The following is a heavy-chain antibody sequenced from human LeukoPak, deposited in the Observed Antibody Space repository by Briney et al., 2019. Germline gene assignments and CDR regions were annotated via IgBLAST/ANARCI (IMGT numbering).Heavy chain of an antibody. CDR1: GGSISCGGYY. V-gene: IGHV4-31*03. J-gene: IGHJ4*02. CDR2: IYYSGST. CDR3: ARDSVRGQDY. Sequence: SESMSLTCTVSGGSISCGGYYWRWIRQHPGKGLEWIGYIYYSGSTYYNPSLKSRVTISVDTSKNQFSLKLSSVTAADTAVYYCARDSVRGQDYWGQGTLVTVSS. D-gene: IGHD3-16*01.